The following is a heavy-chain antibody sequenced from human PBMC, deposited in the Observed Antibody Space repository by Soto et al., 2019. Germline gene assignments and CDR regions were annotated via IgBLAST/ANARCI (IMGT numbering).Heavy chain of an antibody. J-gene: IGHJ3*01. CDR3: ARGHQYGGNSDAFEF. CDR2: IIPFFGSV. CDR1: GLTFSSST. Sequence: QVHLVQSGAEVKKPGSSVKVSCKASGLTFSSSTLTWVRQAPGQGPEWMGGIIPFFGSVDYAQKFQDRVTXTXXXSXXTTYMALRSLRSEDTAVYYCARGHQYGGNSDAFEFWGQGTVVTVSS. V-gene: IGHV1-69*05. D-gene: IGHD2-21*02.